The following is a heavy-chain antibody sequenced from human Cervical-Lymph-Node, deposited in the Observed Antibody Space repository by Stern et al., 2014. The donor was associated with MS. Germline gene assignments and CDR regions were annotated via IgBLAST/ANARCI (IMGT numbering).Heavy chain of an antibody. D-gene: IGHD4-23*01. CDR2: ISSGGSYI. Sequence: EVQLVESGGGLVKPGGSLRLSCAASGFTFSSYSMNWVRQAPGRGLAWVASISSGGSYIDDADSLKGRFTISRDNAKNSLYLQMNSLRAEDTAVYYCARGRGGNYRYYFDYWGQGTLVTVSS. CDR1: GFTFSSYS. V-gene: IGHV3-21*01. J-gene: IGHJ4*02. CDR3: ARGRGGNYRYYFDY.